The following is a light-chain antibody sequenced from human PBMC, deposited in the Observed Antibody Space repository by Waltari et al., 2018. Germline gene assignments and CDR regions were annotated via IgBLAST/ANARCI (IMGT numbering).Light chain of an antibody. Sequence: TLACRASQSVSSSYLAWYQQKPGQAPRLLIYGASSRATGIPDRFSGSGSGTDFTLTISRLEPEDFAVYYCQQYGSSPLTFGGGTKVEIK. CDR1: QSVSSSY. CDR2: GAS. CDR3: QQYGSSPLT. V-gene: IGKV3-20*01. J-gene: IGKJ4*01.